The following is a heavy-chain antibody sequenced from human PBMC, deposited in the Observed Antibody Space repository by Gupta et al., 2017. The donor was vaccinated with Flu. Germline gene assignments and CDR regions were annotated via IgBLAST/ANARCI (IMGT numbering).Heavy chain of an antibody. CDR3: ASLYPSIAARNWFDP. J-gene: IGHJ5*02. V-gene: IGHV4-34*01. D-gene: IGHD6-6*01. CDR2: T. Sequence: TNYNPSLKCRVTISVDTSKNQFSLKLSSVTAADTAVYYCASLYPSIAARNWFDPWGQGTLVTVSS.